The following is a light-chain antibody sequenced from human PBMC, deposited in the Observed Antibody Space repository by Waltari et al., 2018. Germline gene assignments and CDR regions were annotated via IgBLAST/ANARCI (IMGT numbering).Light chain of an antibody. J-gene: IGLJ3*02. CDR3: QSYDSSLSGSV. CDR2: GNS. CDR1: SSNIRAGYD. Sequence: QSVLTQPPSVSGAPGQRVTIPCPWSSSNIRAGYDLHWYQQLPGTAPKLLIYGNSNRPSGVPDRFSGSKSGTSASLAITGLQAEDEADYYCQSYDSSLSGSVFGGGTKLTVL. V-gene: IGLV1-40*01.